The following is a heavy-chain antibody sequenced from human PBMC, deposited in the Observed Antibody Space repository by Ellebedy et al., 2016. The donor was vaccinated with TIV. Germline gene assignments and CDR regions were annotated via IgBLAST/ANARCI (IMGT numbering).Heavy chain of an antibody. Sequence: GESLKISCAASGFTFSTYSLNWVRQAPGKGLEWVSSISTITNYADSVKGRFTISRDNSKNMLFLQMNSLRAEDTALYYCAKGRKLIRSSSLDYWGQGTLVTVSS. CDR1: GFTFSTYS. CDR3: AKGRKLIRSSSLDY. D-gene: IGHD3-22*01. J-gene: IGHJ4*02. CDR2: ISTIT. V-gene: IGHV3-21*04.